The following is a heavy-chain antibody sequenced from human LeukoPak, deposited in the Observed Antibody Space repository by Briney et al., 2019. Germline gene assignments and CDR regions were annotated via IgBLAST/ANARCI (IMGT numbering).Heavy chain of an antibody. Sequence: PGGSLRLSCVASGFTFSDYWMSWVRQAPGMGLEWVANTETDGDEKNYVDSVKGRFTISRDNARNSLYLQMSSLRVEDTAVCYCARDIPSGFYTPDYWGRGTLVTVSS. D-gene: IGHD5-12*01. CDR3: ARDIPSGFYTPDY. CDR1: GFTFSDYW. V-gene: IGHV3-7*01. CDR2: TETDGDEK. J-gene: IGHJ4*02.